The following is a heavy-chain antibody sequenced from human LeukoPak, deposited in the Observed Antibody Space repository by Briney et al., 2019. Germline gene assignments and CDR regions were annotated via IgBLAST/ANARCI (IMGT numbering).Heavy chain of an antibody. CDR2: ISWNSGSI. CDR3: ARDPLGELLFDY. Sequence: GGSLRLSCAASGFTFDDYAMHWVRQAPGKGLEWVSGISWNSGSIGYADSVKGRFTISRDNAKNSLYLQMNSLRAEDTAVYYCARDPLGELLFDYWGQGTLVTVSS. D-gene: IGHD1-26*01. CDR1: GFTFDDYA. J-gene: IGHJ4*02. V-gene: IGHV3-9*01.